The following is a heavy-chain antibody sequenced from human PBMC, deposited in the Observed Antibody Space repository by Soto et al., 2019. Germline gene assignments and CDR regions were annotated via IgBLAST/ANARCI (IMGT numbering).Heavy chain of an antibody. Sequence: QVQLVESGGGVVQPGRSLRLSCAASGFTFSSYGMHWVRQAPGKGLEWVAVISYDGSNKYYADSVKGRFTISRDNSKNTLYLQMNSLRAEDTAVYYCAKDGVQWRQSGVQHWGQGTLVTVSS. CDR1: GFTFSSYG. V-gene: IGHV3-30*18. J-gene: IGHJ1*01. D-gene: IGHD6-19*01. CDR3: AKDGVQWRQSGVQH. CDR2: ISYDGSNK.